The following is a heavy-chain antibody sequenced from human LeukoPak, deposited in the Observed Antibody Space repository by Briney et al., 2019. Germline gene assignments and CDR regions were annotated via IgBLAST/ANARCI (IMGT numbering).Heavy chain of an antibody. CDR1: GFSFSGDW. J-gene: IGHJ4*02. Sequence: KPGGSLRLSCATSGFSFSGDWLSRVRQAPGKGLEWVGRIKNGGATDHAAPVQGRFTISRDDSKATLYLQMNSLKTEDTAIYYCTTVTHFYLGGQGTLVTVSA. D-gene: IGHD2-15*01. CDR2: IKNGGAT. V-gene: IGHV3-15*01. CDR3: TTVTHFYL.